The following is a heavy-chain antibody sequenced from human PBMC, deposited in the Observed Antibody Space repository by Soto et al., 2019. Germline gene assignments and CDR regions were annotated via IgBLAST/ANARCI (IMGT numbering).Heavy chain of an antibody. Sequence: GASVKVSCKASGYTFTSYSVSWVRQAPGQGLEWMGWISTYTGNTNYAQKFQGRVTMTTDTSTSTANMEMRSLRTDDTTVYYYEEIPTVFRGVPPLYNYYYVMDAWGRGTTVTFSS. D-gene: IGHD3-10*01. CDR3: EEIPTVFRGVPPLYNYYYVMDA. V-gene: IGHV1-18*01. CDR2: ISTYTGNT. CDR1: GYTFTSYS. J-gene: IGHJ6*02.